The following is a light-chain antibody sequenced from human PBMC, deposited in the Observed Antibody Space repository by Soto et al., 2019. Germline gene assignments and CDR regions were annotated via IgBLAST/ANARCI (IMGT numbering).Light chain of an antibody. J-gene: IGKJ5*01. V-gene: IGKV3-20*01. CDR3: QQYLGSPGIT. CDR1: QSVSNNY. Sequence: EIVLTQSAGTLSLSAGERATLPWRASQSVSNNYLAWYQQKPGQAPRLLIYGASNRATGIPDRFSGSGSWTDFTLTISRLEPEDFAVYYCQQYLGSPGITFGQGTRLEIK. CDR2: GAS.